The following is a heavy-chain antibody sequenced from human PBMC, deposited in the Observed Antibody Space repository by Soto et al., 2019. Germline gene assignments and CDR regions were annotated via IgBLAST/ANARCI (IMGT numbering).Heavy chain of an antibody. CDR3: AKDLGYCSGGSCGIFAY. Sequence: PGGSLRLSCAASGFTFGSYAMHWVRQAPGKGLEWVAAISYDGSNKYYADSVKGRFTISRDNSKNTLFLQMNSLRGEDTAVYYCAKDLGYCSGGSCGIFAYWGQGTLVTVSS. D-gene: IGHD2-15*01. J-gene: IGHJ4*02. V-gene: IGHV3-30-3*01. CDR2: ISYDGSNK. CDR1: GFTFGSYA.